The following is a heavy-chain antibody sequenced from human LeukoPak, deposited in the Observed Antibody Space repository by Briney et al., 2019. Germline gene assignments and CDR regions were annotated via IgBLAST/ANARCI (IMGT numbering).Heavy chain of an antibody. CDR2: INTDTGSP. J-gene: IGHJ3*01. CDR1: GYTFTSYP. CDR3: ARAGLTGSKVAFDV. D-gene: IGHD1-20*01. Sequence: ASVKVSCKASGYTFTSYPMNWVRQAPGQGLEWMGWINTDTGSPTYAQGFTGRFVFSLDTSVSTAYLQITSLKAEDTAVYYCARAGLTGSKVAFDVWGQGTMVTVSS. V-gene: IGHV7-4-1*02.